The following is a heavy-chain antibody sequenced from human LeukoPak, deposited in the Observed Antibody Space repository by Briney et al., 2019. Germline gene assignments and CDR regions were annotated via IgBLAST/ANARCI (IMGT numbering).Heavy chain of an antibody. Sequence: AETLSLTCTVSGGSISSSSYYWGWIRQPPGKGLEWIGSIYYSGSTYYNPSLKSRVTISVDTSKNQFSLKLSSVTAADTAVYYCARSPRMYHGDYVQNNWFDPWGQGTLVTVSS. V-gene: IGHV4-39*07. CDR2: IYYSGST. D-gene: IGHD4-17*01. CDR1: GGSISSSSYY. CDR3: ARSPRMYHGDYVQNNWFDP. J-gene: IGHJ5*02.